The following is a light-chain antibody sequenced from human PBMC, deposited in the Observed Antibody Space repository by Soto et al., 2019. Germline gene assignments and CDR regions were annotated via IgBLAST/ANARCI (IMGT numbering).Light chain of an antibody. J-gene: IGLJ2*01. CDR3: QSYDSSLGGCVV. CDR2: GNS. CDR1: SSNIGAGYD. V-gene: IGLV1-40*01. Sequence: QPVLTQPPSVSGAPGQRVTISCTGSSSNIGAGYDVHWYQQLPGTAPKLLIYGNSNRPSGVPDRFSGSKSGTSASLAITGLQAEDEADYYCQSYDSSLGGCVVFGGGTKLTVL.